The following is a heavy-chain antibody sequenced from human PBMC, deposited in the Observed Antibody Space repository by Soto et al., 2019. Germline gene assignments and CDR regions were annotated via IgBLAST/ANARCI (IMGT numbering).Heavy chain of an antibody. CDR1: GGSISNYY. CDR2: IYYSGST. J-gene: IGHJ4*02. V-gene: IGHV4-59*08. CDR3: ARRWGTTLDY. Sequence: QVQLQESGPGLVKPSETLSLTCTVSGGSISNYYWSWIRQPPGKGLEWIGYIYYSGSTNYNPSLXGXAXRXIDTSKNQFSLKLSSVTAADTAVYYCARRWGTTLDYWGQGTLVTVSS. D-gene: IGHD3-16*01.